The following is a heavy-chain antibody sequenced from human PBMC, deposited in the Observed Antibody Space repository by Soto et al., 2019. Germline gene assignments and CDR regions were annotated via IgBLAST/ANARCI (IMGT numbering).Heavy chain of an antibody. CDR1: GGTFGNSA. V-gene: IGHV1-69*12. Sequence: QVQLVQSGAEVKKPGSSVTVSCKASGGTFGNSAISWVRQAPGQGLEWMGGIMPIFPTPDYAQKFQGKVTHTADDSISTASMELTSPRSEDTAIYYCARDKDRQQIGGNYYCGMDVWGQGTMVTV. CDR2: IMPIFPTP. J-gene: IGHJ6*02. D-gene: IGHD1-26*01. CDR3: ARDKDRQQIGGNYYCGMDV.